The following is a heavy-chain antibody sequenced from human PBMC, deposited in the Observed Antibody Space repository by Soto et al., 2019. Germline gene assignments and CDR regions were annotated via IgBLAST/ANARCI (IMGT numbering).Heavy chain of an antibody. CDR1: GFTFSSYS. D-gene: IGHD5-12*01. Sequence: EVQLVESGGGLVKPGGSLRLSCAASGFTFSSYSMNWVRQAPGKGLEWVSSISSSSSYTYYADSVKGRFTISRDNAKNSLYLQMNSLRAEDTAVYYCARKYSGYDLAYFDYWGQGTLVTVSS. J-gene: IGHJ4*02. CDR3: ARKYSGYDLAYFDY. V-gene: IGHV3-21*01. CDR2: ISSSSSYT.